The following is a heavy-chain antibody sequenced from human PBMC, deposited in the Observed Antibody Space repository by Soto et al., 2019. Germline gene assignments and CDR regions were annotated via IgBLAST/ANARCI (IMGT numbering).Heavy chain of an antibody. J-gene: IGHJ6*02. CDR1: GFTFDDYA. Sequence: GGSLRLSCAASGFTFDDYAMHWVRQAPGKGLEWVSGISWNSGTIGYGDSVKGRFTISRDNAKNSLYLEMNSLRVEDAALYYCAKGLRVRGTTYYYYYSGMDVWGQGTTVTVSS. CDR2: ISWNSGTI. CDR3: AKGLRVRGTTYYYYYSGMDV. D-gene: IGHD1-1*01. V-gene: IGHV3-9*01.